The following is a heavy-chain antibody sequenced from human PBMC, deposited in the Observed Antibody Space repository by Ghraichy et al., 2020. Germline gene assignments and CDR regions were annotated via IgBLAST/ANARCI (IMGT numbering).Heavy chain of an antibody. D-gene: IGHD3-3*01. V-gene: IGHV4-30-2*01. Sequence: SETLFLTCVVSGDSMTSGDYSWTCLRQPPGKGLEWIGYIYNSGSAHYNPSLKSRVTISVDRYRDQFYLHLTSVTAADAAVYYCAVLASHGVDVGGQGTTVTVSS. CDR3: AVLASHGVDV. CDR2: IYNSGSA. J-gene: IGHJ6*02. CDR1: GDSMTSGDYS.